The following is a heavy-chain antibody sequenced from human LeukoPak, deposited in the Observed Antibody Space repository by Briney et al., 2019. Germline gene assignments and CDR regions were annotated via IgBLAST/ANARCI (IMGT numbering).Heavy chain of an antibody. CDR3: ARETEIYTTSWSVALDY. CDR1: GFTFSNYW. J-gene: IGHJ4*02. D-gene: IGHD6-13*01. V-gene: IGHV3-7*01. CDR2: IKQDGSAT. Sequence: GGSLRLSCAAPGFTFSNYWMTWVRQAPGKGLEWVANIKQDGSATYYVDSVKGRFTISRDNAKTSLYLQMNSLRAEDTAVYYCARETEIYTTSWSVALDYWGQGTLVTVSS.